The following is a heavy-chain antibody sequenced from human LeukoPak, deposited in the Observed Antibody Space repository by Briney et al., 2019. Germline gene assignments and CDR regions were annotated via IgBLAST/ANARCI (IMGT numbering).Heavy chain of an antibody. J-gene: IGHJ4*02. CDR2: IFSNDEK. CDR1: GFSLSNARMG. V-gene: IGHV2-26*01. D-gene: IGHD6-19*01. Sequence: SGPVLVKPTETLTLTCTVSGFSLSNARMGVSWIRQPPGKALEWLAHIFSNDEKSYSTSLKSRLTISKDTSKSQVVLTMTNMDPVDTATYYCTPIQRYSSGWYDGYFDYWGQGTLVTVSS. CDR3: TPIQRYSSGWYDGYFDY.